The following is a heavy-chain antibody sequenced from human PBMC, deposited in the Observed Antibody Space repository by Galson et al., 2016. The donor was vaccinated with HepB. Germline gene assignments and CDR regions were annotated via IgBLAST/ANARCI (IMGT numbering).Heavy chain of an antibody. Sequence: AISGDSVSSNSAGWYWIRQSPSRGLEWLGRTYYRSKWHFDYAESVESRISINPDTAKNQFSLQLNSVTPEDTATYYCARSYLLGRGFGSWGQGTLVTVSS. CDR2: TYYRSKWHF. J-gene: IGHJ4*02. V-gene: IGHV6-1*01. CDR3: ARSYLLGRGFGS. CDR1: GDSVSSNSAG. D-gene: IGHD7-27*01.